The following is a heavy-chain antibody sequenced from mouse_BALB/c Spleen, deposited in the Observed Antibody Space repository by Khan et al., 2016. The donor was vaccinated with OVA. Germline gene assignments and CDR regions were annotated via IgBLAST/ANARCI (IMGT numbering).Heavy chain of an antibody. Sequence: EVQLQESGPGLVKPSQSLSLTCTVTGYSITSNYAWNWIRQFPGNKLEWMGYIRYSGSTNYNPSLKSRISITRDTSKHPFFLQLNSVTTEDTATYYCARGNYYGYAMDYWGQGTSVTVSS. V-gene: IGHV3-2*02. J-gene: IGHJ4*01. CDR3: ARGNYYGYAMDY. CDR2: IRYSGST. D-gene: IGHD1-1*01. CDR1: GYSITSNYA.